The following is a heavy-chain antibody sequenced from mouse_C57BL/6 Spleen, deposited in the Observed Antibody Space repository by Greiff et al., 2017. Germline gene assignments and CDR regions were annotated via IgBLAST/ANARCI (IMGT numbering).Heavy chain of an antibody. CDR2: IYPGDGDT. D-gene: IGHD1-1*01. Sequence: SGPELVKPGASVKISCKASGYAFSSSWMNWVKQRPGKGLEWIGRIYPGDGDTNYNGKFKGKATLTADKSSSTAYMQLSSLTSEDSAVYFCARGGVAGDYYALDYWGQGTSVTVSS. V-gene: IGHV1-82*01. CDR1: GYAFSSSW. CDR3: ARGGVAGDYYALDY. J-gene: IGHJ4*01.